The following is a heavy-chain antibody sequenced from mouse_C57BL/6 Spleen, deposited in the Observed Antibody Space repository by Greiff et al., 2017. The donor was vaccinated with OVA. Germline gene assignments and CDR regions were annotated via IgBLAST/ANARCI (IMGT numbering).Heavy chain of an antibody. Sequence: VQLKESGEGLVKPGGSLKLSCAASGFTFSSYAMSWVRQTPEKRLEWVAYISSGGDYIYYADTVKGRFTISRDNARNTLYLQMSSLKSEDTAMYYCTRDGYYSNYEYYAMDYWGQGTSVTVSS. D-gene: IGHD2-5*01. CDR2: ISSGGDYI. CDR3: TRDGYYSNYEYYAMDY. CDR1: GFTFSSYA. V-gene: IGHV5-9-1*02. J-gene: IGHJ4*01.